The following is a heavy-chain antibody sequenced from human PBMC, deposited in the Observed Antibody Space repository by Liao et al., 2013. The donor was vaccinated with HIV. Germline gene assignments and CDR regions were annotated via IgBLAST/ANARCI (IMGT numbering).Heavy chain of an antibody. CDR3: ARDDFWTDRFFGA. Sequence: QVQLQESGPGLVKPSETLSLTCTVSGGSISSYYWNWIRQPAGKGLEWIGRIFPSGSTNYSPSLKSRVTMSVDTSRDQFSLKLISVTAADTAVYYCARDDFWTDRFFGAWGQGILVTVSS. CDR2: IFPSGST. D-gene: IGHD3/OR15-3a*01. CDR1: GGSISSYY. V-gene: IGHV4-4*07. J-gene: IGHJ5*02.